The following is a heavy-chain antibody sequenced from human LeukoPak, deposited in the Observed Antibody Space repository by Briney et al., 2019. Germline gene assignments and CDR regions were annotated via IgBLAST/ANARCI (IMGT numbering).Heavy chain of an antibody. Sequence: PSETLSLTCTVSGGSISSGGYYWSWIRQHPGKGLEWIGYIYYSGSTYYNPSLKSRVTISVDTSKNQFSLKLSSVTAADTAVYYCARDPRMWEWELPYWYFDLWGRGTLVTVSS. CDR2: IYYSGST. CDR1: GGSISSGGYY. D-gene: IGHD1-26*01. V-gene: IGHV4-31*03. CDR3: ARDPRMWEWELPYWYFDL. J-gene: IGHJ2*01.